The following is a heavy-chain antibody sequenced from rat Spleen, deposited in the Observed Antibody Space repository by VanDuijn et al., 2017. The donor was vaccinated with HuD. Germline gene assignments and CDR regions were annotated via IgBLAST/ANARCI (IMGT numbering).Heavy chain of an antibody. CDR3: VREERGVDY. J-gene: IGHJ2*01. Sequence: EVKLVESGGGLVQPGRSLKLSCAASGFNFNDYWMGWVRQAPGKGLEWIGEINKDSRTMKYNPVLKDKFTVSSDNAQNTLYLQMNKLGSEDTAIYYCVREERGVDYWGQGVMVTVSS. CDR1: GFNFNDYW. V-gene: IGHV4-2*01. CDR2: INKDSRTM.